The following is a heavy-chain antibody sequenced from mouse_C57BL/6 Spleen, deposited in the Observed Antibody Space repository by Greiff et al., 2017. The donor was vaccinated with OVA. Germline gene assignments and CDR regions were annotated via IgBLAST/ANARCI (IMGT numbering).Heavy chain of an antibody. CDR2: INPNNGGT. CDR3: AREGGGDAAWFAY. D-gene: IGHD2-13*01. V-gene: IGHV1-26*01. CDR1: GYTFTDYY. Sequence: EVQLQQSGPELVKPGASVKISCKASGYTFTDYYMNWVKQSHGKSLEWIGDINPNNGGTSYNQKFKGKATLTVDKSSSTAYMELRSLTSEDSAVYYCAREGGGDAAWFAYWGQGTLVTVSA. J-gene: IGHJ3*01.